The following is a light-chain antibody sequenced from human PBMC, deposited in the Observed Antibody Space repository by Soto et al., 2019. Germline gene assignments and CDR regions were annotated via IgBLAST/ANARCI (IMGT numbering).Light chain of an antibody. J-gene: IGKJ4*01. V-gene: IGKV3-11*01. Sequence: VLTQSPVTLSLSPEERVTLSCRASQSVSSYLAWYQEKPGQAPRLLIYDASNRATGIPARFSGSGSGTDFTLTISSLEPEDCAVYYCQQRSNWPLTFGGGTKVDIK. CDR3: QQRSNWPLT. CDR1: QSVSSY. CDR2: DAS.